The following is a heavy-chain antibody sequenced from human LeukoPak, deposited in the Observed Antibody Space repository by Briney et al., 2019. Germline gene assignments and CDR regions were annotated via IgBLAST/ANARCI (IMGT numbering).Heavy chain of an antibody. CDR1: GFTFSSNY. J-gene: IGHJ4*02. Sequence: PGGSLRLSCAASGFTFSSNYMSWVRQAPGKGREWVSVIHSGGSTYYADSVKGRFTISRDNSKNTLYLQMNSLRAEDTAVYYCARVRWLQPDYWGQGTLVTVSS. CDR3: ARVRWLQPDY. CDR2: IHSGGST. D-gene: IGHD5-24*01. V-gene: IGHV3-53*01.